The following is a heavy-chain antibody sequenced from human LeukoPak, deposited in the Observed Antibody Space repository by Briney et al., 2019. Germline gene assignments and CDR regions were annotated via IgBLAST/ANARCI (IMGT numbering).Heavy chain of an antibody. D-gene: IGHD2-2*01. CDR2: ISGSGGST. V-gene: IGHV3-23*01. CDR1: GFTFSSYA. CDR3: AKDQALSLSSSRALDY. J-gene: IGHJ4*02. Sequence: PGGSLRLSCAASGFTFSSYAMSWVRQAPGQGLEWVSAISGSGGSTYYAGSVNGRFTISRDNSKNTLYLQMNSLRAEDTALYYCAKDQALSLSSSRALDYWGQGTLVTVSS.